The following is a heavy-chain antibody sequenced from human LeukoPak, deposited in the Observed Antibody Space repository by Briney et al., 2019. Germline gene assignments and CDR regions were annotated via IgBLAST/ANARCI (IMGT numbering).Heavy chain of an antibody. V-gene: IGHV1-24*01. CDR3: ARGRAVRARYPYYMDV. D-gene: IGHD3-10*01. Sequence: ASVKVSCKVSGYTLTELSMHWVRQAPGKGLEWMGGFDPEDGETIYAQKFQGRVTMTEDTSTDTAYMELSSLRSEDTAVYYCARGRAVRARYPYYMDVWGKGTAVTVSS. CDR2: FDPEDGET. J-gene: IGHJ6*03. CDR1: GYTLTELS.